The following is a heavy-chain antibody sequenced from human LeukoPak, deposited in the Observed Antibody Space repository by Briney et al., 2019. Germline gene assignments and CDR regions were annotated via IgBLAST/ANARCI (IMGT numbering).Heavy chain of an antibody. CDR2: ISSSSSYI. CDR3: ARARGGMSDY. Sequence: GGSLRLSCAASGFTFSSYAMNWVRRAPGKGLEWVSSISSSSSYIYYADSVKGRFTISRDNAKNSLYLQMNSLRAEDTAVYYCARARGGMSDYWGQGTLVTVSS. CDR1: GFTFSSYA. V-gene: IGHV3-21*01. J-gene: IGHJ4*02. D-gene: IGHD3-16*01.